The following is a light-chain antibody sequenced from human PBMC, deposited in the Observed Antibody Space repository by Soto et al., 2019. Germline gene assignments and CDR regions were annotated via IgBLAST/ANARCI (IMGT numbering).Light chain of an antibody. Sequence: DIQMTQSPSTLSASVGDRVTITCRASQSIICWLAWHQQRLGKVPRLLIYKASSLESGVPSRFSGSGSGTEFTLTISSLQPDDFATYYCQDYSTYSRTFGQGTKVDIK. CDR2: KAS. V-gene: IGKV1-5*03. CDR1: QSIICW. CDR3: QDYSTYSRT. J-gene: IGKJ1*01.